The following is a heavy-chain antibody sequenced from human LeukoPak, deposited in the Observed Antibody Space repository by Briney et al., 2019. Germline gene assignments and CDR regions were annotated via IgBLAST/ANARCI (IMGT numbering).Heavy chain of an antibody. Sequence: ASVKVSCKASGGTFSSYAISWVRQAPGQGLEWMGRINPNSGGTNYAQKFQGRVTMTRDTSISTAYMELSRLRSDDTAVYYCARASDSSGWYEFDYWGQGTLVTVSS. CDR1: GGTFSSYA. J-gene: IGHJ4*02. CDR2: INPNSGGT. V-gene: IGHV1-2*06. CDR3: ARASDSSGWYEFDY. D-gene: IGHD6-19*01.